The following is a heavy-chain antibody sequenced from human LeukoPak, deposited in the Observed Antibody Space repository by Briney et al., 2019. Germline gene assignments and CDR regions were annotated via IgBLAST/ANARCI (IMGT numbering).Heavy chain of an antibody. D-gene: IGHD5-24*01. J-gene: IGHJ4*02. CDR2: IFYSGNT. CDR3: ARHRSKWLQSSFDY. V-gene: IGHV4-39*01. CDR1: GGSINSSSYY. Sequence: SETLSLTCTVSGGSINSSSYYWGWTRQPPGKGLEWIGSIFYSGNTYDNPSLKSRVTISVDTSKNQFSLKLNSVTAADTAVYYCARHRSKWLQSSFDYWGQGTLVTVSS.